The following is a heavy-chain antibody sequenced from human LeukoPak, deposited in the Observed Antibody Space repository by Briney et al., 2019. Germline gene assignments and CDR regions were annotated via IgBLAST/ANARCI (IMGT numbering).Heavy chain of an antibody. CDR1: GYTFTNYD. CDR3: AAGREGYDYFHY. J-gene: IGHJ4*02. CDR2: INPNGGST. Sequence: ASVKVSCKPSGYTFTNYDMPWLRRAPGQGLEWMGIINPNGGSTSYAQKFQGRVTMTRDTSTSTVYMEVSSLTSEDTAVYYCAAGREGYDYFHYWGQGTLVTVSS. V-gene: IGHV1-46*01. D-gene: IGHD3-16*01.